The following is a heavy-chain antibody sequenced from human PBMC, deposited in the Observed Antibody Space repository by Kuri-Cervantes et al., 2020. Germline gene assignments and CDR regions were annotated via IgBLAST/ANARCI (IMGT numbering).Heavy chain of an antibody. CDR3: ARAPYSSGWLEYFQH. Sequence: SVKVSCKASGYTFTGYYMNWVRQAPGQGLEWMGGVILIFDTSNYAQKFRGRVTMTTDTSTSTAYMELRSLRSDDTAVYYCARAPYSSGWLEYFQHWGQGTLVTVSS. CDR1: GYTFTGYY. V-gene: IGHV1-69*05. D-gene: IGHD6-19*01. J-gene: IGHJ1*01. CDR2: VILIFDTS.